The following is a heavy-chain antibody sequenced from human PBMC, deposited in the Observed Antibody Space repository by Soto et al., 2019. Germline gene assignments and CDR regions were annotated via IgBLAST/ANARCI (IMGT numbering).Heavy chain of an antibody. CDR1: GGTFSSYA. D-gene: IGHD3-22*01. V-gene: IGHV1-69*06. CDR2: IIPIFGTA. J-gene: IGHJ4*02. CDR3: ARDLSYDSSGYYHKYGY. Sequence: QVQLVQSGAEVKKPGSSVKVSCKASGGTFSSYAISWVRQAPGQGLEWMGGIIPIFGTANYAQKFQGRVTITADKSTSTAYMELSSLRSEDTAVYYCARDLSYDSSGYYHKYGYWGQGTLVTVSS.